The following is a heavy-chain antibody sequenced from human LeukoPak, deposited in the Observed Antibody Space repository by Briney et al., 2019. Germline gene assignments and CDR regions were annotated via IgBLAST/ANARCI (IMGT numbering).Heavy chain of an antibody. CDR3: ARVAGSADY. D-gene: IGHD6-19*01. J-gene: IGHJ4*02. CDR2: MNPNSGYT. CDR1: GYAFTSLD. V-gene: IGHV1-8*01. Sequence: ASVKVSCKASGYAFTSLDINWVRQATGQGLEWMGWMNPNSGYTGSEQKFQGRLTMTRDTSISTAYMELSSLTSEDTAMYYCARVAGSADYWGQGTLVTVSS.